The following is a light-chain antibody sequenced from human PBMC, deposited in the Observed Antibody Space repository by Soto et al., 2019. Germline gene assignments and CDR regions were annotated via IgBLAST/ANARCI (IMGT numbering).Light chain of an antibody. J-gene: IGKJ2*01. CDR1: QSVSSD. CDR3: QQYNNLPLT. V-gene: IGKV3-15*01. CDR2: GAS. Sequence: EIVMTQSPATLSVSPGERATLSCRASQSVSSDLAWHQQKPGQAPRLLIYGASTRATGIPARFSGSGSGTEFTLTISSLQSEDFAVYYCQQYNNLPLTFGQGTKLEIK.